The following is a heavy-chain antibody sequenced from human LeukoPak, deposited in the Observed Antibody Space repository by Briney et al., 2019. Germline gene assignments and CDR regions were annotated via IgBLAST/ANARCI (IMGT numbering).Heavy chain of an antibody. CDR3: ATAYMYSSINLGFQH. J-gene: IGHJ1*01. Sequence: ASVKVSCKVSGYTLTELSMHWVRQAPGKGLEWMGGFDPEDGETIYAQKFQGRVTMTEDTSTDTAYMELSSLRSEDTAVYYCATAYMYSSINLGFQHWGQGALVTVSS. D-gene: IGHD6-13*01. CDR1: GYTLTELS. CDR2: FDPEDGET. V-gene: IGHV1-24*01.